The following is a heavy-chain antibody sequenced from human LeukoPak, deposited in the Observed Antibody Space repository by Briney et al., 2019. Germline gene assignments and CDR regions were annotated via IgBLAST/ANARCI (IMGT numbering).Heavy chain of an antibody. CDR1: GGSISSYY. V-gene: IGHV4-59*12. Sequence: SETLSLTCTVSGGSISSYYWSWIRQPPGKGLEWIGYIYYSGSTNYNPSLKSRVTISVDTSKNQFSLKLSSVTAADTAVYYCARARHWSWFDPWGQGTLVTVSS. J-gene: IGHJ5*02. CDR2: IYYSGST. CDR3: ARARHWSWFDP. D-gene: IGHD3-3*01.